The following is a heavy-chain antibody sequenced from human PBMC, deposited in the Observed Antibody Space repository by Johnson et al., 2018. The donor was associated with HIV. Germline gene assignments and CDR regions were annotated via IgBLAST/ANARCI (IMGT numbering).Heavy chain of an antibody. D-gene: IGHD3-16*01. CDR1: GFTFTNAW. V-gene: IGHV3-15*01. J-gene: IGHJ3*02. CDR2: IKRKTDGETT. CDR3: TTVRGAFDI. Sequence: VRLVESGGGLVQPGGSLRLSCAASGFTFTNAWMHWVRQAPGKGLEWVGRIKRKTDGETTDYTTPVKGRFTISRDDSKNTLYLQINSLKTDDTAVYYCTTVRGAFDIWGQGTMVTVSS.